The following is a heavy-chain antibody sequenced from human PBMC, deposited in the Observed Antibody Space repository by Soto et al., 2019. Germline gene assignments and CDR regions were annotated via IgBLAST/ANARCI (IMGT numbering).Heavy chain of an antibody. CDR1: GYTFSTYG. D-gene: IGHD1-1*01. CDR2: IGADNGDT. V-gene: IGHV1-18*01. CDR3: ARDWKGAEGIDP. J-gene: IGHJ5*02. Sequence: QVQLVQSGAEVKKPGASLKVSCKASGYTFSTYGFSWVRQAPGQGLEWMGWIGADNGDTKYAQNFQGRVTMTTDTSTNTSYMELRSMRSDDTAVYFCARDWKGAEGIDPWGQGTQVTVSS.